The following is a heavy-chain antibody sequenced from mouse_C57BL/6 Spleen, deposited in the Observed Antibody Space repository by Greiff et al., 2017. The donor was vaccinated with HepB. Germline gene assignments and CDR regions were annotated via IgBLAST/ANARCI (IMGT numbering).Heavy chain of an antibody. V-gene: IGHV1-64*01. CDR3: ASPYYGSSSYYFDY. D-gene: IGHD1-1*01. J-gene: IGHJ2*01. CDR2: IHPNSGST. CDR1: GYTFTSYW. Sequence: QVQLQQPGAELVKPGASVKLSCKASGYTFTSYWMHWVKQRPGQGLEWIGMIHPNSGSTNYNEKFKSKATLTVDKASSTAYMQVSSLTSEDSAVYYCASPYYGSSSYYFDYWGQGTTLTVSS.